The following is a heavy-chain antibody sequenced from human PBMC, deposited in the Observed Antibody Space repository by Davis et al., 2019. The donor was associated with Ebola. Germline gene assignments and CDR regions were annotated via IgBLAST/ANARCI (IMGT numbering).Heavy chain of an antibody. Sequence: GESLKISCAASGFTFSDYYMSWIRQAPGKGLEWVSSISSSSSYIYYADSVKGRFTISRDNAKNTLYLQMNSLRAEDTAVYYCARDPSHDYGDYVGGWFDPWGQGTLVTVSS. D-gene: IGHD4-17*01. CDR3: ARDPSHDYGDYVGGWFDP. CDR1: GFTFSDYY. J-gene: IGHJ5*02. V-gene: IGHV3-11*06. CDR2: ISSSSSYI.